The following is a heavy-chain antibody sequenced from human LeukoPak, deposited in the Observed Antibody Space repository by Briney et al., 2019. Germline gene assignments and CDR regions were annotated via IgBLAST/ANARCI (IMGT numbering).Heavy chain of an antibody. D-gene: IGHD2-15*01. CDR2: IYYSGST. V-gene: IGHV4-39*01. CDR3: ARQGEPYCSGGSCYGLDP. J-gene: IGHJ5*02. Sequence: SETLSLTCTVSGGSISSGGYYWGWIRQPPGKGLEWIGSIYYSGSTYYNPSLKSRVTISVDTSKNQFSLKLSSVTAADTAVYYCARQGEPYCSGGSCYGLDPWGQGTLVTVSS. CDR1: GGSISSGGYY.